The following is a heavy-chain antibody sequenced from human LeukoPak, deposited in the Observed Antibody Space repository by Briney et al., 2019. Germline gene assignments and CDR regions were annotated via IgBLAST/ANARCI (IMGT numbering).Heavy chain of an antibody. CDR3: ARDLAAVAEFQH. CDR1: GGTFSSYA. Sequence: SVKVSCKASGGTFSSYAISWVRQAPGQGLEWMGRIIPIFGIANYAQKFQGRVTITADKSTSTAYMELSSLRSEDTAVYYCARDLAAVAEFQHWGQGTLVTVSS. D-gene: IGHD6-19*01. J-gene: IGHJ1*01. V-gene: IGHV1-69*04. CDR2: IIPIFGIA.